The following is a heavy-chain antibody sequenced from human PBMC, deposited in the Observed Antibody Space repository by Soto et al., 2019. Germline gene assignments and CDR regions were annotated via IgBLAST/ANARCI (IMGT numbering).Heavy chain of an antibody. J-gene: IGHJ4*02. CDR1: GDRVSSHHAA. V-gene: IGHV6-1*01. Sequence: QTLSLTCGISGDRVSSHHAAWNWLRQSPSRGLEWLGRTYYRSKFYNDYAVSVESRITINPDTSNNHFSLQLNFVTPEDTAVYFCARGEQYSGRIFDYWGQGTLVTVSS. D-gene: IGHD1-26*01. CDR3: ARGEQYSGRIFDY. CDR2: TYYRSKFYN.